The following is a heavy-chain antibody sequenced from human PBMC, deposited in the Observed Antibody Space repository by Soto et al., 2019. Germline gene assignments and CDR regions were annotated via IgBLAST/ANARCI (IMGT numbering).Heavy chain of an antibody. CDR3: AMVDNYVTPTPQDV. J-gene: IGHJ6*02. CDR2: ISPYTGDT. CDR1: GYIFVNYG. V-gene: IGHV1-18*01. Sequence: QVQLVQSGAEMKKPGASVRVSCKASGYIFVNYGIAWVRQAPGQGLEWMGWISPYTGDTNSASKVQGRLTMTTDTSTSTAYMDLGSLTSDDTAVYYCAMVDNYVTPTPQDVWGQGTTVTVSS. D-gene: IGHD3-16*01.